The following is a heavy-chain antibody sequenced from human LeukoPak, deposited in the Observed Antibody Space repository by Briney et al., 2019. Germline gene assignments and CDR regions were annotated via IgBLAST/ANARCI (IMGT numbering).Heavy chain of an antibody. CDR1: GGTFSSYT. Sequence: SVKVSCKASGGTFSSYTISWVRQAPGQGLEWMGRIIPILGIANYAQKFQGRVTITADKSTSTAYMELSSLRSEDTAVYYCAREPGSGSYYVFDYWGQGTLVTVSS. CDR2: IIPILGIA. V-gene: IGHV1-69*04. D-gene: IGHD1-26*01. CDR3: AREPGSGSYYVFDY. J-gene: IGHJ4*02.